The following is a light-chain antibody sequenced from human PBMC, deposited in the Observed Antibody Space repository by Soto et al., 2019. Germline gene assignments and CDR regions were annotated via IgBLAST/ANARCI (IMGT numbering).Light chain of an antibody. V-gene: IGLV2-14*01. Sequence: QSALTQSASVCGSPGQSSTISCTRTSTDVGGYNCVSWYQQHPGRAPKLMINDVSNRPSGVSNRFSGSKSGNTASLTISGLQAEDEADHYCSSCTSSSTFVFGTGTKLTVL. CDR1: STDVGGYNC. CDR3: SSCTSSSTFV. J-gene: IGLJ1*01. CDR2: DVS.